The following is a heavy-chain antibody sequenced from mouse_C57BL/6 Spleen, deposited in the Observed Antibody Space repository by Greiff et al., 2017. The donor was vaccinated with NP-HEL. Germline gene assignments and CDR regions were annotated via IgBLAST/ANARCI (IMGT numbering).Heavy chain of an antibody. Sequence: DVQLQESGPGLVKPSQSLSLTCSVTGYSITSGYYWNWIRQFPGNKLEWMGYISYDGSNNYNPSLKNRISITRDTSKNQFFLKLNSVTTEDTATYYCARRHYYGSSCDYWGQGTTLTVSS. J-gene: IGHJ2*01. V-gene: IGHV3-6*01. CDR2: ISYDGSN. D-gene: IGHD1-1*01. CDR3: ARRHYYGSSCDY. CDR1: GYSITSGYY.